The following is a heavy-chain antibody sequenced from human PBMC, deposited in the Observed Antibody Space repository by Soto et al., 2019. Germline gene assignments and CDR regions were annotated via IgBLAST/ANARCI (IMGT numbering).Heavy chain of an antibody. D-gene: IGHD5-18*01. J-gene: IGHJ6*02. Sequence: GASVKVSCKASGGTFSSYAISWVRQAPGQGLEWMGGIIPIFGTANYAQKFQGRVTITADESTSTAYMELSSLRSEDTAVYYCARMACQVDTVPPNGMDVWGQGTTVTGAS. CDR3: ARMACQVDTVPPNGMDV. CDR1: GGTFSSYA. CDR2: IIPIFGTA. V-gene: IGHV1-69*13.